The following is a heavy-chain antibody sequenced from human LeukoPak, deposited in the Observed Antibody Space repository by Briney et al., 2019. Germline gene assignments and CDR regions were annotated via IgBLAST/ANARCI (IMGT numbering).Heavy chain of an antibody. CDR2: IYYSGST. V-gene: IGHV4-39*07. Sequence: SETLSLTCTVSGGSISSSSYYWGWIRQPPGKGLERIGSIYYSGSTNYNPSLKSRLNISVDTSKNQFSLKLSSVTAADTAVYYCARRGYSYGLYYYYYMDVWGKGTTVTVSS. D-gene: IGHD5-18*01. J-gene: IGHJ6*03. CDR3: ARRGYSYGLYYYYYMDV. CDR1: GGSISSSSYY.